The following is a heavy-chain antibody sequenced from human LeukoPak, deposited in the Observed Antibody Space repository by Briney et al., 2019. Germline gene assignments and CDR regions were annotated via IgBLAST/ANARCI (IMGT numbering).Heavy chain of an antibody. V-gene: IGHV3-11*04. CDR1: GGSFSGYY. D-gene: IGHD3-10*01. J-gene: IGHJ6*03. CDR3: ARVRKDIQSMVRGQNYYYYYMDV. CDR2: ISSSGSTI. Sequence: LSLTCAVYGGSFSGYYWSWIRQPPGKGLEWVSYISSSGSTIYYADSVKGRFTISRNNAKNSLYLQMNRLRAEDTAVYYCARVRKDIQSMVRGQNYYYYYMDVWGEGTTVTISS.